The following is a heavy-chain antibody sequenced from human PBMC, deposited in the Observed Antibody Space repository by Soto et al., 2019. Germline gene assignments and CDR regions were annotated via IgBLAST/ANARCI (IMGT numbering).Heavy chain of an antibody. CDR3: ARADYYDSSGFYYDR. D-gene: IGHD3-22*01. V-gene: IGHV1-46*01. CDR1: GYIFTNHY. CDR2: INPSGGST. J-gene: IGHJ5*02. Sequence: QVQLVQSGAEVKKPGASVKVSCKASGYIFTNHYIHWVRQAPGQGLEWMGIINPSGGSTNYLQKFQGRITMTRDTSTSTVYMELRSLRSEDTAVYFCARADYYDSSGFYYDRWGQGTLVTVSS.